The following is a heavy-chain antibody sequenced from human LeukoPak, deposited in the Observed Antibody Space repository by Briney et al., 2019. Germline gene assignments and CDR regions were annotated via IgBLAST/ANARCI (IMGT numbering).Heavy chain of an antibody. J-gene: IGHJ4*02. CDR1: GGSFSGYY. D-gene: IGHD3-3*01. Sequence: KASETLSLTCAVYGGSFSGYYWSWIRQPLGKGLEWIGEINHSGSTNYNPSLKSRVTISVDTSKNQFSLKLSSVTAADTAVYYCARGRDFWSGYYFDYWGQGTLVTVSS. CDR3: ARGRDFWSGYYFDY. CDR2: INHSGST. V-gene: IGHV4-34*01.